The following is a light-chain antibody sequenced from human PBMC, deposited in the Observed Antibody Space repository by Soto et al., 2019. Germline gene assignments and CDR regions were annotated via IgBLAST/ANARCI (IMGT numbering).Light chain of an antibody. CDR3: QQYTTYWT. Sequence: DIQITQCPSTLSASVGARVTMTCRASQSVSNWLAWYQQKPGKAPKLLIYDASTLEGGVPSRFSGSGSGTECTLTISSLQPDDYATYYCQQYTTYWTFGQGTKVDIK. CDR2: DAS. CDR1: QSVSNW. J-gene: IGKJ1*01. V-gene: IGKV1-5*01.